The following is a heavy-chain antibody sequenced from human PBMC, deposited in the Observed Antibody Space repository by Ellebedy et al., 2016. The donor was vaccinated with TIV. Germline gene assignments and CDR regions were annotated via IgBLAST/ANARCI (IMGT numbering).Heavy chain of an antibody. Sequence: AASVKVSCKASGYTFSNFAINWVRQATGQGLEWMGWMSPKNGNTGNAQKFQGRITITRDTSISTAYMELSSLRSEDTAVYYCARGGYTGYAEYWGQGTLITVSS. CDR1: GYTFSNFA. CDR2: MSPKNGNT. CDR3: ARGGYTGYAEY. D-gene: IGHD5-12*01. J-gene: IGHJ4*02. V-gene: IGHV1-8*01.